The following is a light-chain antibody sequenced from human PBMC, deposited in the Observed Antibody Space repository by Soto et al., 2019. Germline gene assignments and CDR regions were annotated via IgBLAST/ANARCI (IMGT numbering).Light chain of an antibody. CDR2: DVS. CDR3: CSFAGSYTLYV. J-gene: IGLJ1*01. CDR1: SSDVGGYTY. V-gene: IGLV2-11*01. Sequence: QPVLTQPRSVSGSPGQSVAISCTGTSSDVGGYTYVSWFQQHPGKAPKLMIYDVSKRPSGVPDRFSGSKSGNTASLTISGLQAEDEADYYCCSFAGSYTLYVFGTGTKVTVL.